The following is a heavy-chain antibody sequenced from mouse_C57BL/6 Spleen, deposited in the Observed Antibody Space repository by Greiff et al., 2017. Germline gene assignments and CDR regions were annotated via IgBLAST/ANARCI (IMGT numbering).Heavy chain of an antibody. CDR3: ARESESYYADYEAWFAY. V-gene: IGHV2-9-1*01. D-gene: IGHD2-4*01. Sequence: VKVVESGPGLVAPSQSLSITCTVSGFSLTSYAISWVRQPPGKGLEWLGVIWTGGGTNYNSALKSRLSISKDNSKSQVFLKMNSLQTDDTARYYCARESESYYADYEAWFAYWGQGTLVTVSA. CDR1: GFSLTSYA. J-gene: IGHJ3*01. CDR2: IWTGGGT.